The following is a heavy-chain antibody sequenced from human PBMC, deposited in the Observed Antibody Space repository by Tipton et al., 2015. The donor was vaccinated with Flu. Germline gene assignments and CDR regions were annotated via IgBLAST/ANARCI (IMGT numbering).Heavy chain of an antibody. CDR2: AYSRFKWNF. J-gene: IGHJ3*01. V-gene: IGHV6-1*01. Sequence: GLVKPSQTLSLTCAISGDNVSTFGAAWNWIRQSTSRGLEWLGRAYSRFKWNFDYAESVRSRLTIHVDTFKNHVSLQLSSVTPEDTSVYFCARGRDYAFDVRGHGATFIVSS. CDR1: GDNVSTFGAA. D-gene: IGHD3-16*01. CDR3: ARGRDYAFDV.